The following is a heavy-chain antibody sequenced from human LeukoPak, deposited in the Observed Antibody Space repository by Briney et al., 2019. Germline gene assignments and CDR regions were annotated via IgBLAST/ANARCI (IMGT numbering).Heavy chain of an antibody. CDR3: ARGLWDNGDRFEY. D-gene: IGHD4-17*01. Sequence: SETLSLTCTVSGGSISTANWWSWVRQSPGKGLEWIGEIYHDGKTNYHPSLESRVTVRMDKPRNQFSLRMHSMTAADTAVYCCARGLWDNGDRFEYWGPGTLVTVSS. J-gene: IGHJ4*02. V-gene: IGHV4/OR15-8*02. CDR2: IYHDGKT. CDR1: GGSISTANW.